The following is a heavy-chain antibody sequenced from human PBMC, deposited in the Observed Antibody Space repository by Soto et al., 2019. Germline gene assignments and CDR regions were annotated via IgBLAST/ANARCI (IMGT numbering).Heavy chain of an antibody. D-gene: IGHD3-22*01. J-gene: IGHJ3*02. CDR1: GFTFSNYA. CDR3: TKDFFLGYPVTAAHHPDI. CDR2: FSSGGGGT. Sequence: PGGSLRLSCTASGFTFSNYAMSWVRQAPGKGLEWVSTFSSGGGGTYYADSVKGRFTISRDNSKNTLSLQMNSLRAEDTAVYYCTKDFFLGYPVTAAHHPDIWGQGKMVPVSS. V-gene: IGHV3-23*01.